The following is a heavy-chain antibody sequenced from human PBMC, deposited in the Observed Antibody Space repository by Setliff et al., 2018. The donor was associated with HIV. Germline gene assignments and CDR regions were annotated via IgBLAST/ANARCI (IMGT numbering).Heavy chain of an antibody. CDR1: GDSLNTYY. Sequence: TLSLTCNVPGDSLNTYYWSWIRQSGGKGLEWIGRIYASGKTTFNPSLKSRVRMSVDTSKNQFSLKLTSVTASDTAVYYCARGNNDLESFDYWGQGALVTVSS. J-gene: IGHJ4*02. V-gene: IGHV4-4*07. D-gene: IGHD3-3*01. CDR2: IYASGKT. CDR3: ARGNNDLESFDY.